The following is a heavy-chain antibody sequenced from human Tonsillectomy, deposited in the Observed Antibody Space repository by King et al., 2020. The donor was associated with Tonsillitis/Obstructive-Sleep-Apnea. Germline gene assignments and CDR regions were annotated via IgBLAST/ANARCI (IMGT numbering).Heavy chain of an antibody. CDR3: AREGAVMNAFDI. CDR2: IYYSGGT. Sequence: QLQESGPGLVKPSETLSLTCTVSGGSISSYYWSWIRQPPGKGLECIGYIYYSGGTNYNPSLKSRVTISVDTSKNQFSLTLSSVTAADTAVYYSAREGAVMNAFDIWGQGTMVTVSS. CDR1: GGSISSYY. V-gene: IGHV4-59*01. J-gene: IGHJ3*02. D-gene: IGHD2-8*01.